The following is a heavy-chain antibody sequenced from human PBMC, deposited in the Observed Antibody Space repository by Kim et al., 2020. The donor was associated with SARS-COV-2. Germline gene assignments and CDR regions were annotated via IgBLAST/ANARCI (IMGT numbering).Heavy chain of an antibody. D-gene: IGHD2-2*01. J-gene: IGHJ4*02. CDR3: ARHRGLLYYFDY. V-gene: IGHV5-10-1*01. Sequence: NDRPSFQGHVTIAADKSISTAYLQWSSLKASDTAMYYCARHRGLLYYFDYWGQGTLGTVSS.